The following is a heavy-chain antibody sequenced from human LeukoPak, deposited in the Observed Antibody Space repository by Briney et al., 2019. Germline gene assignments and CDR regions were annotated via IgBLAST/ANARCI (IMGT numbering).Heavy chain of an antibody. CDR2: IYTSGST. J-gene: IGHJ6*02. Sequence: SETLSLTCTVSGGSISSYYWSWIRQPAGKGLEWIGRIYTSGSTNYNPSLKSRVTMSVDTSKNQFSLKLSSVTAADTAVYYCARGTASSTSRARGYYYYGMDVWGQGTTVTVSS. V-gene: IGHV4-4*07. CDR3: ARGTASSTSRARGYYYYGMDV. CDR1: GGSISSYY. D-gene: IGHD2-2*01.